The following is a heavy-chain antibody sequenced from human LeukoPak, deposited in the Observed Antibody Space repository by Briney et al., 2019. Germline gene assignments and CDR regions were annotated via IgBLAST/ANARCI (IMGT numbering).Heavy chain of an antibody. D-gene: IGHD4-17*01. CDR1: GFTFSSYS. CDR3: AKEIYGDSTGGRFQH. Sequence: GGSLRLSCAASGFTFSSYSMNWVRQAPGKGLEWVSVISDSGGSTYYADSVKGRSTISRDNSKNTLYLQMNSLRAEDTAVYYCAKEIYGDSTGGRFQHWGQGTLVTVSS. CDR2: ISDSGGST. J-gene: IGHJ1*01. V-gene: IGHV3-23*01.